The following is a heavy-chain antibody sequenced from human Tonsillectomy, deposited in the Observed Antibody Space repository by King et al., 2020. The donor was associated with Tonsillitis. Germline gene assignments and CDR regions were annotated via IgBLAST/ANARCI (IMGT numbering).Heavy chain of an antibody. D-gene: IGHD3-16*02. CDR3: AGRGYRFNFY. CDR1: GDSISSGSYY. Sequence: VQLQESGPGLVKPSQTLSLTCTVSGDSISSGSYYWSWIRQPAGKGLEWIGRVSASGSTNYNPSLKSRVTMSVDTSKNQFSLKLSSVTAADTAVYYCAGRGYRFNFYWGQGTLVTVSS. V-gene: IGHV4-61*02. CDR2: VSASGST. J-gene: IGHJ4*02.